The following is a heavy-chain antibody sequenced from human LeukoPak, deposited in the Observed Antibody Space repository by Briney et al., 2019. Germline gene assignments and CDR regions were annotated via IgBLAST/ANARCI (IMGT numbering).Heavy chain of an antibody. CDR1: GGSISSYY. CDR2: IYYSGST. CDR3: ARHNTAGNLGAFDI. Sequence: PSETLSLTCTVSGGSISSYYWSWIRQPPGKGLEWIGYIYYSGSTNYNTSLKSRVTISVDTSKNQFSLKLSSVTAADTAVYYCARHNTAGNLGAFDIWGQGTMVTVSS. D-gene: IGHD5-18*01. J-gene: IGHJ3*02. V-gene: IGHV4-59*08.